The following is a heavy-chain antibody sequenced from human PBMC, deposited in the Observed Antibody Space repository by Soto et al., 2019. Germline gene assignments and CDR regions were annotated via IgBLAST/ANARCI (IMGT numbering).Heavy chain of an antibody. V-gene: IGHV1-3*01. Sequence: QVQLVQSGAEVKKPGASVKVSCKTSGYRFTNYGMHWVRQAPGQGLEWMGWINAGTGHTAFSQKLQGRVTINRDTSASTAYMDLNNLKYEDTAVYYCARDAKVFGVITNPYDFWGQGTLVTVSS. CDR2: INAGTGHT. CDR3: ARDAKVFGVITNPYDF. J-gene: IGHJ4*02. CDR1: GYRFTNYG. D-gene: IGHD3-3*01.